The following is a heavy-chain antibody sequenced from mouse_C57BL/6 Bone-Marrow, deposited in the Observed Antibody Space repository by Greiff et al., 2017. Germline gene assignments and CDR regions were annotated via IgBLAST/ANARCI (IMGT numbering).Heavy chain of an antibody. Sequence: DVHLVESGGGLVKPGGSLKLSCAASGFTFSSYTMSWVRQTPEKRLEWVATISGGGGNTYYPDSVKGRFTISRDNAKNTLYLQMRSLRSEDTALYYCARGGRWLLRTWFAYWGQGTLVTVSA. V-gene: IGHV5-9*01. CDR3: ARGGRWLLRTWFAY. J-gene: IGHJ3*01. CDR1: GFTFSSYT. CDR2: ISGGGGNT. D-gene: IGHD2-3*01.